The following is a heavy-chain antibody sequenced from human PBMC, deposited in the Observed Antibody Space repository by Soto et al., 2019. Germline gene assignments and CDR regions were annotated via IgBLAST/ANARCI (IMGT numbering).Heavy chain of an antibody. CDR1: GDAFSSVDHK. J-gene: IGHJ4*02. D-gene: IGHD4-4*01. Sequence: QVQLQESGPGLVKPSQTLSLTCTVSGDAFSSVDHKWSWIRQPPGKGLEWIGYTYYSGYTYNHPSLTSRLTLSVDTSKNQFSLKLSSVTAAATAVYYCARSDNYVAFDYWGQGTLVTVSS. CDR3: ARSDNYVAFDY. V-gene: IGHV4-30-4*01. CDR2: TYYSGYT.